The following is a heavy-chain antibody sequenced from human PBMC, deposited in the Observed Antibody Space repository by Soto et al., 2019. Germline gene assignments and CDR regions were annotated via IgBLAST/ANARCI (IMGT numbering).Heavy chain of an antibody. Sequence: SETLSLTCAVYGGSFSGYYWTWIRQPPGTGLEWIGEINHSGSTNYNPSLKGRVTISVDTSKNQFSLKLTSVTAADTAVYYCASQQLVHYYYGMDVWGQGTTVTVSS. V-gene: IGHV4-34*01. D-gene: IGHD6-13*01. CDR2: INHSGST. CDR3: ASQQLVHYYYGMDV. J-gene: IGHJ6*02. CDR1: GGSFSGYY.